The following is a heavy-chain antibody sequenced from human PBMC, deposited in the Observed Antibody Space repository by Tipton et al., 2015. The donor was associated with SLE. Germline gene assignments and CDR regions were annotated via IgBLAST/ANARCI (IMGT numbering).Heavy chain of an antibody. V-gene: IGHV4-59*01. D-gene: IGHD6-13*01. CDR3: ARVRRDSSSWGLDY. CDR1: GGSISSYY. J-gene: IGHJ4*02. CDR2: IYYTGDT. Sequence: LRLSCTVYGGSISSYYWSWIRQPPGKGLEWIGYIYYTGDTSYNPSLKSRVTISVDTSKNRFSLNLSSVTAADTAVYYCARVRRDSSSWGLDYWGQGTLITVSS.